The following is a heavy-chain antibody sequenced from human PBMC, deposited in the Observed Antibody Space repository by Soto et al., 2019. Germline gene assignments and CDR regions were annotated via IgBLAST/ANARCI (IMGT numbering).Heavy chain of an antibody. D-gene: IGHD2-2*01. J-gene: IGHJ2*01. CDR2: ISSSSSYI. CDR1: GFTFSSYS. Sequence: GGSLRLSCAASGFTFSSYSMNWVRQAPGKGLEWVSSISSSSSYIYYADSVKGRFTISRDNAKNSLYLQMNSLRAEDTAVYYCARDRIAAAASYWYFDLWGRGTLVTVSS. V-gene: IGHV3-21*01. CDR3: ARDRIAAAASYWYFDL.